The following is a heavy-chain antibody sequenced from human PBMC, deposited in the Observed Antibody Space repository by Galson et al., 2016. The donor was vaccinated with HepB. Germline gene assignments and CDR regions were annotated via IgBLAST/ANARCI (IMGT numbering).Heavy chain of an antibody. D-gene: IGHD2-21*01. CDR1: GFTVNDHA. CDR2: INWNRDRI. V-gene: IGHV3-9*01. Sequence: SLRLSCAGSGFTVNDHAMHWVRQAPGKGLEWVSGINWNRDRIWYAESVKGRFTISRDNAKKSLYLQMNGLRDEDTALYYCTKDIRAGGADVWGQGTTVTVSS. CDR3: TKDIRAGGADV. J-gene: IGHJ6*02.